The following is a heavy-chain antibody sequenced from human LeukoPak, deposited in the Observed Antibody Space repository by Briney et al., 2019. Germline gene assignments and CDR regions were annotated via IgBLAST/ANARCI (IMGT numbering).Heavy chain of an antibody. Sequence: ASVKASCKASGGTFSSYAISWVRRAPGQGLEWRGGIISIFGTANYPQKFQGRVTNPADESTSTAYMELSSLRSEETAVYYCARYIWSIAAAGRGGFDPGGQGTLVTVSS. CDR1: GGTFSSYA. CDR3: ARYIWSIAAAGRGGFDP. J-gene: IGHJ5*02. CDR2: IISIFGTA. V-gene: IGHV1-69*01. D-gene: IGHD6-13*01.